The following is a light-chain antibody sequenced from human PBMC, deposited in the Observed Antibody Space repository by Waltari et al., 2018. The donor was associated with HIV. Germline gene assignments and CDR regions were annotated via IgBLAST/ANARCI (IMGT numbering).Light chain of an antibody. CDR1: RSNIGSNP. Sequence: QSVLTQPPSASGTPGQRVTISCSGGRSNIGSNPVNWYRQFPGEAPKLLIYTNIQRPSGVPDRFSGSKSGTSASLAISGLQSEDEADFYCAVWDDSLRSVLFGGGTRLTVL. CDR3: AVWDDSLRSVL. V-gene: IGLV1-44*01. J-gene: IGLJ3*02. CDR2: TNI.